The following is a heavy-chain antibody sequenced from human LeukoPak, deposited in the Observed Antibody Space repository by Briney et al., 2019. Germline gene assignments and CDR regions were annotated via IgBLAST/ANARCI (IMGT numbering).Heavy chain of an antibody. CDR3: AKERENYFEFDF. CDR2: TSSSDDGT. J-gene: IGHJ4*02. D-gene: IGHD1-7*01. Sequence: GGSLRLSCAASGFPLSSYAMSWVRQVPGKGLEWVSATSSSDDGTYHADSVRGRFTISRDNSRNILYVQMNSLRVEDTAIYYCAKERENYFEFDFWGQGTLVTVSS. CDR1: GFPLSSYA. V-gene: IGHV3-23*01.